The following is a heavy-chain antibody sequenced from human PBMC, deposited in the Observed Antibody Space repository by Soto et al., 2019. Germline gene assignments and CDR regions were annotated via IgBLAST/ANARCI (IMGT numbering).Heavy chain of an antibody. CDR1: GLNFDDFA. J-gene: IGHJ4*02. CDR3: AKGRYDFWSPYYFDS. Sequence: GGSLRLSCVGTGLNFDDFAMHWVRQAPGKGLEWVSGITWNSRVLAYADSVKGRFTISRDNARNSLYLQMDSLRDEDTALYYCAKGRYDFWSPYYFDSWGQGTLVTVS. CDR2: ITWNSRVL. V-gene: IGHV3-9*01. D-gene: IGHD3-3*01.